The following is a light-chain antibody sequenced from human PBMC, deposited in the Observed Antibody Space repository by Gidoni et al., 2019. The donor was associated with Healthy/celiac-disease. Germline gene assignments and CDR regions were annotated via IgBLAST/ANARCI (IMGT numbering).Light chain of an antibody. J-gene: IGKJ1*01. CDR1: QSVSNSY. Sequence: LLTQSPGILSLSLGERATLPCRASQSVSNSYLAWYPQKPGQAPRLLIDGASSRATGIPDRFSGSGSGTDFTITISRLEPEDFAVYYCQQYGSSPRTFGQGTKVEIK. V-gene: IGKV3-20*01. CDR2: GAS. CDR3: QQYGSSPRT.